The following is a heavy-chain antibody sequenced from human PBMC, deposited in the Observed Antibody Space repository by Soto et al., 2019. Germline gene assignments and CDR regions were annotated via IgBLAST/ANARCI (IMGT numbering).Heavy chain of an antibody. D-gene: IGHD2-15*01. CDR2: IIPIFGTP. Sequence: SVKVSCKASGGTFSTYTFSWVRQAPGQGLEWMGRIIPIFGTPYYAQKFQGRVTITADKSTSTVYMELSSLGSDDTAVYFCARGLECRGYCLDKPTWFGPWGEGTLVTVSS. V-gene: IGHV1-69*06. CDR3: ARGLECRGYCLDKPTWFGP. J-gene: IGHJ5*02. CDR1: GGTFSTYT.